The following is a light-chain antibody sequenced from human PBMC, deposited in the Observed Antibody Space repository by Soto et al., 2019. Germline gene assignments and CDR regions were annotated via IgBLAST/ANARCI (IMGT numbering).Light chain of an antibody. V-gene: IGLV2-14*01. CDR2: EVS. CDR1: SSDVGGYNY. J-gene: IGLJ1*01. CDR3: SSYTSSSTHHV. Sequence: QSALTQPASVSGSPGQSITISCTGTSSDVGGYNYVSWYQQHPGKAPKLIIFEVSNRPSGVSNRFSGSKSGNTASLTISGLQAEDEADYYCSSYTSSSTHHVFGTGTKLTVL.